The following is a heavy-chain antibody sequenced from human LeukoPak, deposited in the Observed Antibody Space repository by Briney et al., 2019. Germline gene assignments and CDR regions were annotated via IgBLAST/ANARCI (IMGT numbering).Heavy chain of an antibody. V-gene: IGHV3-7*03. CDR3: AKDPYGDYVVYFDY. D-gene: IGHD4-17*01. CDR1: GFTFSRYW. CDR2: IREDGSEK. J-gene: IGHJ4*02. Sequence: PGGSLRLSCAASGFTFSRYWMNWVRQAPGKGLEWVANIREDGSEKYYVDSVKGRFTISRDNSKNTLYLQMNSLRAEDTAVYYCAKDPYGDYVVYFDYWGQGTLVTVSS.